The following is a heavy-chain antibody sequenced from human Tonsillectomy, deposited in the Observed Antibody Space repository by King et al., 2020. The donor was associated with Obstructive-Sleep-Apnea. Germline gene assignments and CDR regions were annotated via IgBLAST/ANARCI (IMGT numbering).Heavy chain of an antibody. J-gene: IGHJ4*02. D-gene: IGHD4-17*01. V-gene: IGHV3-23*04. Sequence: VQLVESGGGLVQPGGSLSLSCAASGFTFSSYAMIWVRQAPGKGLEGVSGISGSCGSTYYADSVKGRFTISRDNSKNTLYLLMNSLRAEDTAVYYCAKDYGDYGYWGQGTLVTVSA. CDR3: AKDYGDYGY. CDR1: GFTFSSYA. CDR2: ISGSCGST.